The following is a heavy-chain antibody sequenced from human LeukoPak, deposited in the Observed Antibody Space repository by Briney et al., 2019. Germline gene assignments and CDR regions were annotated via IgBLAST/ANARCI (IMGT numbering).Heavy chain of an antibody. V-gene: IGHV4-39*01. D-gene: IGHD4-17*01. CDR1: GGSISSSRYY. CDR3: ARQGVHGDPGFDY. Sequence: LETLSLTCTVSGGSISSSRYYWGWIRQPPGKGLEWIGNIYYSGSTNYNPSLKSRVAISVDTSKNQFSLKLSSVTAADTAVYYCARQGVHGDPGFDYWGQGTLVTVSS. CDR2: IYYSGST. J-gene: IGHJ4*02.